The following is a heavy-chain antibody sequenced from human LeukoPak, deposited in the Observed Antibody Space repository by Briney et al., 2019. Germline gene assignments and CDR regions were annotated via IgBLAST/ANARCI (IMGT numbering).Heavy chain of an antibody. Sequence: GSSVKVSFKASGYTFTGYYMHWVRPAPGQGLEWMGWIKPNSGGTNYAQKFQGRVTMTRDTSISTAYMELSRLRSDDTAVYYCARAVGATLTLGYWGRGTLVTVSS. J-gene: IGHJ4*02. V-gene: IGHV1-2*02. CDR2: IKPNSGGT. CDR3: ARAVGATLTLGY. D-gene: IGHD1-26*01. CDR1: GYTFTGYY.